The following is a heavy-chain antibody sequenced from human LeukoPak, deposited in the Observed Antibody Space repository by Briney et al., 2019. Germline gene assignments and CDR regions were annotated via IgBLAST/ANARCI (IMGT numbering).Heavy chain of an antibody. V-gene: IGHV3-21*01. D-gene: IGHD6-19*01. J-gene: IGHJ2*01. CDR3: ARGSGYSSGWDPYWYFDL. CDR2: ISSSSSYI. CDR1: GFTFSSYS. Sequence: GGSLRLSCAASGFTFSSYSMNWVRQAPGKGLEWVSSISSSSSYIYYADSVKGRFTISRDNAKNPLYLQMNSLRAEDTAVYYCARGSGYSSGWDPYWYFDLWGRGTLVTVSS.